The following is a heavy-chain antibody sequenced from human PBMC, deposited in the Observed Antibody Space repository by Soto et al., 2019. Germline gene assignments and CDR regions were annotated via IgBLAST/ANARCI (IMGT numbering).Heavy chain of an antibody. CDR3: ARLGSGYSGYDLDY. Sequence: QLQLQESGPGLVKPSETLSLTCTVSGGSISSSSYYWGWIRQPPGKGLEWIGSIYYSGSTYYNPSLKSRVTISVDTSKNQFSLKLSSVTAADTAVYYCARLGSGYSGYDLDYWGQGTLVTVSS. D-gene: IGHD5-12*01. J-gene: IGHJ4*02. V-gene: IGHV4-39*01. CDR1: GGSISSSSYY. CDR2: IYYSGST.